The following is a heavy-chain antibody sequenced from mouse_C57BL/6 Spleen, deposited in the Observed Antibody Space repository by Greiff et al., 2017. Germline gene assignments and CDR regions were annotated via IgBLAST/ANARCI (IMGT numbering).Heavy chain of an antibody. Sequence: QVQLKQSGPELVKPGASVKISCKASGYAFSSSWMNWVKQRPGKGLEWIGRIYPGDGDTNYNGKFKGKATLTADKSSSTAYMQLSSLTSEDSAVYFCARLDSSGYYFDYWGQGTTLTVSS. V-gene: IGHV1-82*01. CDR3: ARLDSSGYYFDY. D-gene: IGHD3-2*02. J-gene: IGHJ2*01. CDR1: GYAFSSSW. CDR2: IYPGDGDT.